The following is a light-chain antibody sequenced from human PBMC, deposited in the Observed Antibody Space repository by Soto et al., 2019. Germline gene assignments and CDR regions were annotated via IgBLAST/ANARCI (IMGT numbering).Light chain of an antibody. Sequence: EVVLTQSPGTLSLSRGERATLSCRASERIHSAYLGWYQQKPGQAPRLLIYGAYTRATDVPDRFSGSGAGTEFTLTISSLQSEDSAVYYCQQYKNWPLTFGQGTRLEI. J-gene: IGKJ5*01. CDR2: GAY. CDR3: QQYKNWPLT. CDR1: ERIHSAY. V-gene: IGKV3-15*01.